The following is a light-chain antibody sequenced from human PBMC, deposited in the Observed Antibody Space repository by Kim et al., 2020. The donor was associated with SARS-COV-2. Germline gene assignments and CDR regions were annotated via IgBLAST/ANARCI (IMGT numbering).Light chain of an antibody. CDR2: AAS. Sequence: IQMTQSPSSLSASVGDRVTITCRASQDIANSLAWYQQKPGKVPKVLIYAASTLQSGVPSRFSCSGSGTEFTLTIGSLQTEDVATHYCQKYNSAPWTFGPGTKVDIK. CDR1: QDIANS. CDR3: QKYNSAPWT. J-gene: IGKJ1*01. V-gene: IGKV1-27*01.